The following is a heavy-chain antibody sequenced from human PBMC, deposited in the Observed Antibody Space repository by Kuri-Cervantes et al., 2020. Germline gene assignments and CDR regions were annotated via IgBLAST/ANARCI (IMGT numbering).Heavy chain of an antibody. CDR2: IYYSGST. V-gene: IGHV4-61*08. D-gene: IGHD1-14*01. J-gene: IGHJ6*03. CDR3: ARGWGEPGGGYYFYHMDV. Sequence: ESLKISCTVSGGSVSSGDYYWSWIRQPPGKGLEWIGYIYYSGSTNYNPSLKSRVTISVDMSKNQFSLQLTSVTTAGTAVYYCARGWGEPGGGYYFYHMDVWGRGTTVTVSS. CDR1: GGSVSSGDYY.